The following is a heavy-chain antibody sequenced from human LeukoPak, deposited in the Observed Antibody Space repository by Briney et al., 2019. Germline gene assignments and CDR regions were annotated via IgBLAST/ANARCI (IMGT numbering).Heavy chain of an antibody. CDR1: GFTFSSYG. J-gene: IGHJ4*02. Sequence: GGSLRLSCAASGFTFSSYGMHWVRQAPGKGLEWVAFIRYDGSNKYYADSVKGRFTISRDNSKNTLYLQMNSLRAEDTAVYYCAKDQNYDSTADYWGQGTLVTVSS. CDR2: IRYDGSNK. CDR3: AKDQNYDSTADY. V-gene: IGHV3-30*02. D-gene: IGHD3-22*01.